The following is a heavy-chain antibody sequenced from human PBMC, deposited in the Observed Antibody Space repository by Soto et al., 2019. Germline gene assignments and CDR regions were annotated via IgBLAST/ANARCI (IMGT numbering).Heavy chain of an antibody. D-gene: IGHD3-22*01. Sequence: PGGSLRLSCAASGFTFSSYGMHWVHQAPGKGLEWVAVIWYDGSNKYYADSVKGRFTISRDNSKNTLYLQMNSLRAEDTAVYYCASDMYYYDSSGPTGHFDYWGQGTLVTVSS. CDR1: GFTFSSYG. CDR2: IWYDGSNK. V-gene: IGHV3-33*01. CDR3: ASDMYYYDSSGPTGHFDY. J-gene: IGHJ4*02.